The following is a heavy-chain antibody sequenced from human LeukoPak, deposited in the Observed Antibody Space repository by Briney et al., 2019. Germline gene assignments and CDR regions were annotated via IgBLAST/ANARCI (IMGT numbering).Heavy chain of an antibody. CDR2: INHSGST. V-gene: IGHV4-34*01. J-gene: IGHJ4*02. D-gene: IGHD3-22*01. CDR3: ASGPYYYDSSGYDY. Sequence: SETLSLTCAVYGGSFSGYYWSWIRQPPGKGLEWIGEINHSGSTNYNPSLKSRVTISVDTSKNQFSLKLSSVTAADTAVYYCASGPYYYDSSGYDYWGQGTLATVSS. CDR1: GGSFSGYY.